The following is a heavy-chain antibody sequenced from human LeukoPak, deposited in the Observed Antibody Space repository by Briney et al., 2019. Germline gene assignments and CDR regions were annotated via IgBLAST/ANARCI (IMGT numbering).Heavy chain of an antibody. CDR2: IYYSGST. Sequence: SDTLSLTCTVSGGSISSGGYYWSWIRQHPGKGLEWIGYIYYSGSTYYNPSLKSRVTISVDTSKNQFSLKLSSVTAADTAVYYCARGHYDFWSGLYPYGMDVWGQGTTVTVSS. D-gene: IGHD3-3*01. CDR1: GGSISSGGYY. J-gene: IGHJ6*02. V-gene: IGHV4-31*03. CDR3: ARGHYDFWSGLYPYGMDV.